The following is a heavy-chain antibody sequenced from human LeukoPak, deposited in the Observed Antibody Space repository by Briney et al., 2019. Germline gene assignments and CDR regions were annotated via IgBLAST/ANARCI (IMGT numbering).Heavy chain of an antibody. CDR2: IIPILGIA. CDR3: ARASVYYAFDI. D-gene: IGHD3-10*01. CDR1: GYTFTSYG. Sequence: ASVKVSCKASGYTFTSYGISWVRQAPGQGLEWMGRIIPILGIANYAQKFQGRVTITADKSTSTACMELSSLRSEDTAVYYCARASVYYAFDIWGQGTMVTVSS. J-gene: IGHJ3*02. V-gene: IGHV1-69*04.